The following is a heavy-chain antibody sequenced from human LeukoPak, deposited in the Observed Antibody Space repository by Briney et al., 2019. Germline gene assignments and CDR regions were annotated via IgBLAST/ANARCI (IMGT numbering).Heavy chain of an antibody. Sequence: SETLSLTCTVSGGSISSYYWSWIRQPAGKGLEWIGRIYTSGSTNYNPSLKSRVTMSVDTSKSQFSLKLSSVTAADTAVYYCARDRGAYRVYYMDVWGKGTTVTVSS. CDR3: ARDRGAYRVYYMDV. V-gene: IGHV4-4*07. D-gene: IGHD1-14*01. J-gene: IGHJ6*03. CDR2: IYTSGST. CDR1: GGSISSYY.